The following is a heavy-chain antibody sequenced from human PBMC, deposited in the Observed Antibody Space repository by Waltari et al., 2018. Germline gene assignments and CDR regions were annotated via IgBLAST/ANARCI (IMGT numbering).Heavy chain of an antibody. CDR3: ARGIGWFDP. CDR2: ISSSSSYI. CDR1: GSTFSSYS. D-gene: IGHD1-26*01. V-gene: IGHV3-21*01. J-gene: IGHJ5*02. Sequence: EVQLVESGGGLVKPGGSLRLSCAASGSTFSSYSLNWVRQAPGKGLEWVSSISSSSSYIYYADSVKGRFTISRDNAKNSLYLQMNSLRAEDTAVYYCARGIGWFDPWGQGTLVTVSS.